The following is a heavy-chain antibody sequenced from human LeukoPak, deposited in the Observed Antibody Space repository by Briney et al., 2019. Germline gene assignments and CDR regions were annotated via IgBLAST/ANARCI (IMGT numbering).Heavy chain of an antibody. CDR2: IYYSGST. Sequence: SETLSLTCNVSGGSISSSTYYWGWIRQPPGKGLEWIGYIYYSGSTNYNPSLKSRVTISVDRSKNQFTLKLNSVTAADTAVYYCAKTTVTSSYWYFDLWGRGTLVTVSS. D-gene: IGHD4-17*01. V-gene: IGHV4-61*05. CDR3: AKTTVTSSYWYFDL. CDR1: GGSISSSTYY. J-gene: IGHJ2*01.